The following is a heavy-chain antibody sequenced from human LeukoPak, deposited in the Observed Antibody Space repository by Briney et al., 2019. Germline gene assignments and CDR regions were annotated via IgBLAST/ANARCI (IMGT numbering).Heavy chain of an antibody. CDR2: INPNSGGT. Sequence: ASVKVSCKASGYTFSGYYMHWVRQAPGQGLEWRGWINPNSGGTDYAQKFQGRVTMTRDTSISAAYMELSRLRSDDTAVYYCASPYQSSMWFGEYSLGYWGQGTLVTVSS. D-gene: IGHD3-10*01. CDR1: GYTFSGYY. CDR3: ASPYQSSMWFGEYSLGY. V-gene: IGHV1-2*02. J-gene: IGHJ4*02.